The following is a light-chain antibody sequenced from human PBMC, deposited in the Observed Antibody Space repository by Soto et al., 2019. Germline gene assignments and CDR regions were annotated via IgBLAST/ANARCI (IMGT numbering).Light chain of an antibody. J-gene: IGKJ1*01. Sequence: DIVMTQSPDSLAVSLGERATINCKSSQSVLYSSNNKNYLAWYQQKPGQPPKLLIYWASTRESGVPDRFRGSGSGTAFTLTISSLQAEDVAVYYCQQYYSTPPTFGQGTKVEIK. CDR2: WAS. CDR1: QSVLYSSNNKNY. V-gene: IGKV4-1*01. CDR3: QQYYSTPPT.